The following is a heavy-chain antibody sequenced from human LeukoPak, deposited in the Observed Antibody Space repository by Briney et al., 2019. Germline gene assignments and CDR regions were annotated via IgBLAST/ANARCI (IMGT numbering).Heavy chain of an antibody. V-gene: IGHV1-2*06. J-gene: IGHJ6*03. CDR1: GYTFSGSY. D-gene: IGHD2-8*01. CDR2: INPNSGDT. CDR3: ARSAEHCNNGVCFTDYYMDV. Sequence: ASVKVSCKASGYTFSGSYIHWVRQAPGQGLEWMGRINPNSGDTNFVQRFQGRVTMTRDTSISTAYMELSSLTSDDTAVYFCARSAEHCNNGVCFTDYYMDVWGKGTTVTVSS.